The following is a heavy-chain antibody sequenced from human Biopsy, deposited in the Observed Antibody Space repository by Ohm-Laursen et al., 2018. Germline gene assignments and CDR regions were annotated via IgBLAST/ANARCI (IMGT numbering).Heavy chain of an antibody. D-gene: IGHD5-12*01. J-gene: IGHJ4*02. Sequence: TLSLTCTVSGVSINGGRYYWNWIRHHPGKGLEWIGNIFYSENTYYNPSLKSRVTISVDTSKNQFSLKLSSVTAADTAVYYCARLGSGDYFPTFFDFWGQGALVTVSS. CDR3: ARLGSGDYFPTFFDF. CDR2: IFYSENT. V-gene: IGHV4-31*03. CDR1: GVSINGGRYY.